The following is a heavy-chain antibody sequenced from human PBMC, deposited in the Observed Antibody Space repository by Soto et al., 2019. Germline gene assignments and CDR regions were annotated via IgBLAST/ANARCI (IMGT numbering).Heavy chain of an antibody. D-gene: IGHD3-16*02. CDR3: ARGKLSDYVWGSYRYHFDY. J-gene: IGHJ4*02. V-gene: IGHV4-34*01. Sequence: TLSLTCAVYVGSFSGYYWSWIRQPPGKGLEWIGEINHSGSTNYNPSLKSRVTISVDTSKNQFSLKLSSVTAADTAVYYCARGKLSDYVWGSYRYHFDYWGQGTVVTVSS. CDR1: VGSFSGYY. CDR2: INHSGST.